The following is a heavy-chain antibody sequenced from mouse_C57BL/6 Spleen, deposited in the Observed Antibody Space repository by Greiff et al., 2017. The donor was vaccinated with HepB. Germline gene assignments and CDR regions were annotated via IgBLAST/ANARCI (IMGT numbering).Heavy chain of an antibody. CDR1: GYTFTDYY. V-gene: IGHV1-26*01. Sequence: VQLQQSGPELVKPGASVKISCKASGYTFTDYYMNWVKQSHGKSLEWIGDINPNNGGTSYNQKFKGKATLTVDKSSSTAYMELRSLTSEDSAVYYCARRDYYGSRWDAMDYWGQGTSVTVSS. D-gene: IGHD1-1*01. J-gene: IGHJ4*01. CDR2: INPNNGGT. CDR3: ARRDYYGSRWDAMDY.